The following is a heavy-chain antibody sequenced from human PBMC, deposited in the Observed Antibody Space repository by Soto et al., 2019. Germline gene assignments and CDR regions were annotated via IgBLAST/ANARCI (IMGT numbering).Heavy chain of an antibody. J-gene: IGHJ4*02. Sequence: SETLSLTCAVYGGSFSGYYWSWIRQPPGKGLEWIGEINHSGSTNYNPSLKSRVTISVDTSKNQFSLKLSSVTAADTAVYYCASARPGGYDSRGNFDYWGQGTLVTVSS. CDR3: ASARPGGYDSRGNFDY. V-gene: IGHV4-34*01. CDR1: GGSFSGYY. CDR2: INHSGST. D-gene: IGHD5-12*01.